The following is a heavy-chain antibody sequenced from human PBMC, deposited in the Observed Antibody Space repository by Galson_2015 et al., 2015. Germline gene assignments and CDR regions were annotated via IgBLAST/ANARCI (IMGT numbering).Heavy chain of an antibody. V-gene: IGHV3-21*01. CDR3: VRDLRAMGDQYYFDY. CDR2: ISFSSSNI. CDR1: GFTFSSYS. Sequence: SLRLSCAASGFTFSSYSMNWVRQAPGRGLEWVSSISFSSSNIYYADSLKGRFTISRDNAKDSLYLQMNSLRAEDTAVYYCVRDLRAMGDQYYFDYWGQGTLVTVSS. D-gene: IGHD1-26*01. J-gene: IGHJ4*02.